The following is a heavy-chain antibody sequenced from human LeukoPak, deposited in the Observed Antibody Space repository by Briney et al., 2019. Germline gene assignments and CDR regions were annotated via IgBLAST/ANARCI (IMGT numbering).Heavy chain of an antibody. CDR2: INPRGGST. J-gene: IGHJ5*02. CDR1: GYTFTSYY. V-gene: IGHV1-46*01. CDR3: ARGQGYCSSTSCYAEWFDP. D-gene: IGHD2-2*01. Sequence: ASEKVSCKASGYTFTSYYMHWVRQAPGQGLEWMGIINPRGGSTSYAQKFQGRVTMTRDTSTSTVYMELSSLRSEDTAVYYCARGQGYCSSTSCYAEWFDPWGQGTLVTVSS.